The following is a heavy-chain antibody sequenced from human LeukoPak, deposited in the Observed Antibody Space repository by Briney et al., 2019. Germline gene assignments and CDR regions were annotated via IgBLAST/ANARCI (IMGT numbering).Heavy chain of an antibody. J-gene: IGHJ6*04. CDR2: ISSSGSTI. V-gene: IGHV3-48*03. Sequence: PGGSLRLSCAASGFTFSSYEMNWVRQAPGKGLEWVSYISSSGSTIYYADSVKGRFTISRDNAKNSLYLQMNSLRAEDTAVYYCARDRGYCSSTCCPDPLYYYYGMDVWGKGTTVTVSS. CDR3: ARDRGYCSSTCCPDPLYYYYGMDV. D-gene: IGHD2-2*01. CDR1: GFTFSSYE.